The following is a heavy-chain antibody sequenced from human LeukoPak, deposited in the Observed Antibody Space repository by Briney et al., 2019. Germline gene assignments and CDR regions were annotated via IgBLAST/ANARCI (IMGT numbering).Heavy chain of an antibody. Sequence: QSGGSQRLSCAASGFTSSSYAMHWVRQAPGKGLEYVSAISSNGGSTYYANSVKGRFTISRDNSKNTLYLQMGSLRAEDMAVYYCARGPGLLFPYYYYYMDVWGKGTTVTVSS. CDR2: ISSNGGST. CDR1: GFTSSSYA. CDR3: ARGPGLLFPYYYYYMDV. J-gene: IGHJ6*03. V-gene: IGHV3-64*01. D-gene: IGHD2-2*01.